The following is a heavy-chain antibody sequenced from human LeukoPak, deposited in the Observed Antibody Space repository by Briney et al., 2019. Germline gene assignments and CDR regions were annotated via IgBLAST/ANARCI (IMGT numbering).Heavy chain of an antibody. V-gene: IGHV1-8*03. CDR1: GYTFTSYD. J-gene: IGHJ3*02. CDR2: MNPNSGNT. Sequence: ASVKVSCKASGYTFTSYDINWVRQATGQGLEWMVWMNPNSGNTGYAQKFQGRVTITRNTSISTAYMELSSLRSEDTAVYYCASTTGRSDAFDIWGQGTMVTVSS. D-gene: IGHD1-1*01. CDR3: ASTTGRSDAFDI.